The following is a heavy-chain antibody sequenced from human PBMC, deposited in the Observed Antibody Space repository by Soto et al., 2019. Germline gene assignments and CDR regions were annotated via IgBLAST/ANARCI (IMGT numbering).Heavy chain of an antibody. CDR1: GFTFRSYG. Sequence: QVQLVESGGGVVQPGRSLSLSCAASGFTFRSYGMHWVRQAPGKGLEWVAIISYGGGNTYYADSVKGRFTISRDNSENTLYLQMNSLRPEDTAVYYCAKETVTVWFGELSDHYGMDVWGQGTTVTVAS. CDR2: ISYGGGNT. J-gene: IGHJ6*02. D-gene: IGHD3-10*01. V-gene: IGHV3-30*18. CDR3: AKETVTVWFGELSDHYGMDV.